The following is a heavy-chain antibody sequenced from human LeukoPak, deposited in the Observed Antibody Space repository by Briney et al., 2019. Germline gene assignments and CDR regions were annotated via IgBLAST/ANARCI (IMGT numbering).Heavy chain of an antibody. D-gene: IGHD3-3*01. CDR1: GGSISSGGYY. Sequence: PSETLSLTCTVSGGSISSGGYYWSWIRQHPGKGLEWIGYIYYSGGTYYNPSLKSRVTISVNTSKNQFSLKLSSVTAADTAVYYCARASFQFFGVVTVYYFDYWGQGTLVTVSS. CDR3: ARASFQFFGVVTVYYFDY. CDR2: IYYSGGT. J-gene: IGHJ4*02. V-gene: IGHV4-31*03.